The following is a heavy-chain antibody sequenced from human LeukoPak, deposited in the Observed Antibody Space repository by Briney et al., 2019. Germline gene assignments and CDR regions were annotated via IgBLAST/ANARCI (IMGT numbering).Heavy chain of an antibody. J-gene: IGHJ3*02. Sequence: SETLSLTCTVSGGSISSGSYYWSWIRQPAGKGLEWIGRISTSGTTNYDPSLKSRVTISVDTSKNHFSLKLSSVTAADTAVYYCARSGYSYGADAFDIWGQGTMVTVSS. D-gene: IGHD5-18*01. V-gene: IGHV4-61*02. CDR2: ISTSGTT. CDR3: ARSGYSYGADAFDI. CDR1: GGSISSGSYY.